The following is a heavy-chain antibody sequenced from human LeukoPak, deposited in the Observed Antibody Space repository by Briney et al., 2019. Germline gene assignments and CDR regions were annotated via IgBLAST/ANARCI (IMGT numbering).Heavy chain of an antibody. CDR3: VRGSTLRHYQY. V-gene: IGHV4-39*01. J-gene: IGHJ4*02. D-gene: IGHD3-16*01. CDR2: IYYSGST. Sequence: PSETLSLTCTVSGXSISSTTYYWGWIRRPPGKGLEWIGSIYYSGSTYYNPSLKSRVTVSVDTSKNQFSLILSSVTAADTAVYYCVRGSTLRHYQYWGQGTLVTVSS. CDR1: GXSISSTTYY.